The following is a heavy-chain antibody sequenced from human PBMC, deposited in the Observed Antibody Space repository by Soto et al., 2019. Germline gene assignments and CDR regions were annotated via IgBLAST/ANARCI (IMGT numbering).Heavy chain of an antibody. J-gene: IGHJ5*02. CDR3: ARDSYCSGGSCYSDPEYNWFDP. D-gene: IGHD2-15*01. CDR1: GFTFSSYS. Sequence: GGSLRLSCAASGFTFSSYSMNWVRQAPGKGLEWVSYISSSSSTIYYADSVKGRFTISRDNAKNSLYLQMNSLRDEDTAVYYCARDSYCSGGSCYSDPEYNWFDPWGQGTLVTVS. V-gene: IGHV3-48*02. CDR2: ISSSSSTI.